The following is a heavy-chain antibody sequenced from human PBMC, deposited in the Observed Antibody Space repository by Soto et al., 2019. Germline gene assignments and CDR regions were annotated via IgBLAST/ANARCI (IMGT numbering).Heavy chain of an antibody. V-gene: IGHV1-69*02. J-gene: IGHJ4*02. CDR2: INPILSIS. Sequence: QVQLVQSGAEVKKPGSSVRVSCKASGDTFTFYSINWVRQAPGLGLAWMGRINPILSISNYAQRFQGRVTSSAEKSTSTADMELSSLRSEDTAMYFCASSYGSGYRAFDYWGQGALVTVSS. CDR1: GDTFTFYS. CDR3: ASSYGSGYRAFDY. D-gene: IGHD3-10*01.